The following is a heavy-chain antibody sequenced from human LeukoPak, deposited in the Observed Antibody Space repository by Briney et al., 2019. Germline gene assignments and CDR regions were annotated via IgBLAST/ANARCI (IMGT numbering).Heavy chain of an antibody. CDR3: ARDWRSSGWGSYYYMDV. CDR1: GGSISSSSYY. V-gene: IGHV4-39*02. D-gene: IGHD6-19*01. CDR2: IYYSGST. Sequence: SETLSLTCTVSGGSISSSSYYWGWIRQPPGKGLEWIESIYYSGSTYYNPSLQSRVTISVDTSKDQFSLKLSPVTAADTAVYYCARDWRSSGWGSYYYMDVWGKGTTVTVSS. J-gene: IGHJ6*03.